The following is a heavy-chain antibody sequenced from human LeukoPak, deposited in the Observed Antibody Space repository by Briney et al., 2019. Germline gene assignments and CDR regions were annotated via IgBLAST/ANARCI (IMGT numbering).Heavy chain of an antibody. CDR1: GGSISGGGYY. D-gene: IGHD3-10*01. J-gene: IGHJ4*02. Sequence: SETLSLTCTVSGGSISGGGYYWSWLRQFPGKGLECIGFIYYSGSTYYNPSLKSRLSISVDTSERQFSLRLSSVTAADTAVYYCARSSSPYGSGSYYKQSFDSWGQGILVTVSS. CDR2: IYYSGST. CDR3: ARSSSPYGSGSYYKQSFDS. V-gene: IGHV4-31*03.